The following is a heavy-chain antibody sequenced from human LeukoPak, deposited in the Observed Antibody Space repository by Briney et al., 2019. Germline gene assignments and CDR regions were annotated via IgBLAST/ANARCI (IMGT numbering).Heavy chain of an antibody. D-gene: IGHD4-23*01. CDR1: GVSIRSGESF. V-gene: IGHV4-30-4*01. Sequence: PSETLSLTCAVFGVSIRSGESFSSWIRQPPGKGLEWIGYIYNSGSDPYNPSLESRIRTSADTSRKHFSLKLTSVTAADTAVYNCARARPTVVTPEHFQFWGQGTLVTVSS. J-gene: IGHJ1*01. CDR3: ARARPTVVTPEHFQF. CDR2: IYNSGSD.